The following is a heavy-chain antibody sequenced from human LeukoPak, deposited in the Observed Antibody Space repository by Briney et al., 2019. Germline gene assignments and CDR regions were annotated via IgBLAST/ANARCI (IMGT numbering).Heavy chain of an antibody. D-gene: IGHD6-13*01. V-gene: IGHV4-34*01. CDR3: ARRRVAAAGTRLNWFDP. Sequence: SETLSLTCAVYGGSFSGYYWSWIRQPPGKGLEWIGEIKHSGSTNYNPSLKSRVTISVDTSKNQFSLKLSSVTAADTAVYYCARRRVAAAGTRLNWFDPWGQGTLVTVSS. CDR2: IKHSGST. CDR1: GGSFSGYY. J-gene: IGHJ5*02.